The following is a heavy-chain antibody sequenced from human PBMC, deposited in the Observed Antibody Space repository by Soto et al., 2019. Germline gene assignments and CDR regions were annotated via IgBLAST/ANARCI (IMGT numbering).Heavy chain of an antibody. V-gene: IGHV3-48*03. CDR3: GPVGYRYSGSYAANHYGMDV. Sequence: EVQLVESGGGLVQPGGSLRLSCAASGFTFSSYEMNWVRQAPGKGLEWVSYISSSGSTIYYADSVKGRFTISRDNAKNSLYLQMNSLRAEDTAVYYCGPVGYRYSGSYAANHYGMDVWGQGTTVTVSS. CDR1: GFTFSSYE. J-gene: IGHJ6*02. D-gene: IGHD1-26*01. CDR2: ISSSGSTI.